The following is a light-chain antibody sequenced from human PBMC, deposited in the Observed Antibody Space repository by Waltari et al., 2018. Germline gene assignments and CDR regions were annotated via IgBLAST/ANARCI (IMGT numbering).Light chain of an antibody. J-gene: IGKJ1*01. V-gene: IGKV3-20*01. CDR1: ESVSRA. CDR2: GSS. Sequence: EIVLTQSPGTLSLSVGERATVSCRASESVSRALAWYQHKPGQAPRLLIYGSSTRATGIPDRFSGSGAGTDVSLTISRLEPDDFAVYYCQHYLRVPVTFGQGTTVEI. CDR3: QHYLRVPVT.